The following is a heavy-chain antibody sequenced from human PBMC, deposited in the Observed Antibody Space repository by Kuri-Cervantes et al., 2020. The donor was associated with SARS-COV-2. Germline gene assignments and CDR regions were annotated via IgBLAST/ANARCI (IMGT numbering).Heavy chain of an antibody. CDR2: ISWNSGSI. CDR1: GFTFDDYA. CDR3: AKDLYSGYDYYYFYY. J-gene: IGHJ4*02. V-gene: IGHV3-9*01. Sequence: GGSLRLSCAASGFTFDDYAMHWVRQAPGKGLEWVSGISWNSGSIGYADSVKGRFTISRDNAKNSLYLQMNSLGAEDTALYCCAKDLYSGYDYYYFYYWGQGTLVTVSS. D-gene: IGHD5-12*01.